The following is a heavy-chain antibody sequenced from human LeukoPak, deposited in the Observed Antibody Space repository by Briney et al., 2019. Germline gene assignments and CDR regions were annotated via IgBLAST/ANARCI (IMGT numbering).Heavy chain of an antibody. CDR1: GFSISSGYY. V-gene: IGHV4-38-2*01. CDR2: IYYSGST. J-gene: IGHJ5*02. CDR3: ARGYYDFSKHWFDP. D-gene: IGHD3-3*01. Sequence: SETLSLTCAVSGFSISSGYYWSWIRQPPGKGLEWIGYIYYSGSTNYNPSLKSRVTISVDTSKNQFSLKLSSVTAADTAVYYCARGYYDFSKHWFDPWGQGTLVTVSS.